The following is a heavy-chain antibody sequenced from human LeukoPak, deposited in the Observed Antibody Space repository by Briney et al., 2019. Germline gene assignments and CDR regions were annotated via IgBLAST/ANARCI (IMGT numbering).Heavy chain of an antibody. CDR2: INPNSGGT. D-gene: IGHD3-10*01. CDR3: ARSYGSGSYYNQLRYYYYGMDV. Sequence: GASVKVSCKASGYTFTGYYMHWVRQAPGQGLEWMGWINPNSGGTNYAQKFQGRVTMTRDTSISTAYMELSRLGSDDTAVYYCARSYGSGSYYNQLRYYYYGMDVWGQGTTVTVSS. V-gene: IGHV1-2*02. CDR1: GYTFTGYY. J-gene: IGHJ6*02.